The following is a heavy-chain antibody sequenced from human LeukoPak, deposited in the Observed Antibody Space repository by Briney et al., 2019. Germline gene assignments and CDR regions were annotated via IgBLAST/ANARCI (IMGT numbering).Heavy chain of an antibody. J-gene: IGHJ4*02. Sequence: ASVKVSCKASGYTFTSYYMHWVRQAPGQGLEWMGGIIPIFGTANYAQKFQGRVTITTDESTSTAYMELSSLRSEDTAVYYCARGYCSSTSCYRDGYFDYWGQGTLVTVSS. CDR2: IIPIFGTA. V-gene: IGHV1-69*05. D-gene: IGHD2-2*02. CDR1: GYTFTSYY. CDR3: ARGYCSSTSCYRDGYFDY.